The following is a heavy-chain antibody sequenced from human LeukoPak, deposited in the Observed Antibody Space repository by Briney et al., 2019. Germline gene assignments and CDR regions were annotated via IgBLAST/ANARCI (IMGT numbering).Heavy chain of an antibody. V-gene: IGHV3-9*01. Sequence: GGSLRLSCAASGFTFDDYAMHWVRQALGKGLEWVSGISWNSGSIGYADSVKGRFTISRDNAKNSLYLQMNSLRAEDTALYYCAKSKFSITMIVVAIDYWGQGTLVTVSS. CDR2: ISWNSGSI. D-gene: IGHD3-22*01. CDR1: GFTFDDYA. J-gene: IGHJ4*02. CDR3: AKSKFSITMIVVAIDY.